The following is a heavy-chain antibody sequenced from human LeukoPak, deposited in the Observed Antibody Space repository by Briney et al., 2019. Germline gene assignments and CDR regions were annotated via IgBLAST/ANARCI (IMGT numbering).Heavy chain of an antibody. CDR1: GGSISSNSYY. CDR3: ARGTPSTWIQLWPVPSDY. D-gene: IGHD5-18*01. J-gene: IGHJ4*02. V-gene: IGHV4-39*01. CDR2: IYYTGST. Sequence: KPSETLSLTCTVSGGSISSNSYYWGWIRQPPGKGLEWIGSIYYTGSTYYNPSLKSRVTISVDTSKNQFSLKLSSVTAADTAVYYCARGTPSTWIQLWPVPSDYWGQGTLVTVSS.